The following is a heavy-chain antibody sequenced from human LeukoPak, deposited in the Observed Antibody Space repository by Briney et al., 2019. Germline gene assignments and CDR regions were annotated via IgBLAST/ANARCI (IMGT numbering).Heavy chain of an antibody. Sequence: GGSLRLSCAASGFTFSSYSMNWVRQAPGKGLEWVSYISSSSSTTYYADSVKGRFTISRDNSKNTLYLQMNSLRAEDTAVYYCARAKGDIWGQGTMVTVSS. CDR3: ARAKGDI. J-gene: IGHJ3*02. CDR1: GFTFSSYS. CDR2: ISSSSSTT. V-gene: IGHV3-48*01.